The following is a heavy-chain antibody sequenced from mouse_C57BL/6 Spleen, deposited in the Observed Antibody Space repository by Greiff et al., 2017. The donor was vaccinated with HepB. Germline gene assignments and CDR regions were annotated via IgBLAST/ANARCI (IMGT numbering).Heavy chain of an antibody. CDR1: GFTFSSYA. CDR3: ARESYEYRFDY. Sequence: EVKLMESGGGLVKPGGSLKLSCAASGFTFSSYALSWVRQTPEKRLEWVATISDGGSYTYYPDNVKGRFTISRDNAKNNLYLQMSQLKSEDTAMYYCARESYEYRFDYWGQGTTLTVSS. CDR2: ISDGGSYT. J-gene: IGHJ2*01. D-gene: IGHD5-1*01. V-gene: IGHV5-4*01.